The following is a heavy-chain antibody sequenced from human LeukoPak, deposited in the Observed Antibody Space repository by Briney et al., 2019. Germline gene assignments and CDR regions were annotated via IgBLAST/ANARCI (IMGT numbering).Heavy chain of an antibody. Sequence: GGSLRLSCAASGFTFNNAWMSWVRQAPGKGLEWVGFIRSKAYGGTTEYAASVKGRFTISRDDSKSIAYLQMNSLKTEDTAVYYCTREKGDGYNPFDYWGQGTLVTVSS. CDR1: GFTFNNAW. D-gene: IGHD5-24*01. V-gene: IGHV3-49*04. J-gene: IGHJ4*02. CDR2: IRSKAYGGTT. CDR3: TREKGDGYNPFDY.